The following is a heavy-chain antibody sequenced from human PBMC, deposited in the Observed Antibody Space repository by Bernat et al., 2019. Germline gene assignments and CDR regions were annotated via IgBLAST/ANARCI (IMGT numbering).Heavy chain of an antibody. V-gene: IGHV3-11*06. D-gene: IGHD6-13*01. Sequence: QVQLVESGGGLVKPGGSLRVSCAASGFTFSDYYMSWIRQAPGKGLEWVSSISSSSSYIYYADSVKGRFTISRDNAKNSLYLQMNSLRAEDTAVYYCARARSSSWYEWETTDAFDIWGQGTMVTVSS. J-gene: IGHJ3*02. CDR3: ARARSSSWYEWETTDAFDI. CDR2: ISSSSSYI. CDR1: GFTFSDYY.